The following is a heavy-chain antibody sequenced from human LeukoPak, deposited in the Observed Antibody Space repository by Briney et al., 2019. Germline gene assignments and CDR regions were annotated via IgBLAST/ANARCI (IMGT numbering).Heavy chain of an antibody. Sequence: SETLSLTCTVSGGSISSYYWSWIRQPPGKGLEWIGEINHSGSTNYNPSLKSRVTISVDTSKNQFSLKLSSVTAADTAVYYCAREDYYDFWSGQNDAFDIWGQGTMVTVSS. CDR2: INHSGST. D-gene: IGHD3-3*01. V-gene: IGHV4-34*01. J-gene: IGHJ3*02. CDR3: AREDYYDFWSGQNDAFDI. CDR1: GGSISSYY.